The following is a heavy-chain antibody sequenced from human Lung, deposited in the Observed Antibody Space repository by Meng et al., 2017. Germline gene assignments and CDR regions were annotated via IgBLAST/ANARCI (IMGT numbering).Heavy chain of an antibody. D-gene: IGHD2-15*01. Sequence: QGQLQQSGAGELKPSGPLSLTCAVYVGSFSGYQWNWIRQSPGKGLEWIGDINHRGRTNYNPSLKSRVTISVDTSKNQFSLKLSSVTAADTAVYYCARDQGGAGGYWGQGTLVTVSS. CDR1: VGSFSGYQ. V-gene: IGHV4-34*01. CDR2: INHRGRT. J-gene: IGHJ4*02. CDR3: ARDQGGAGGY.